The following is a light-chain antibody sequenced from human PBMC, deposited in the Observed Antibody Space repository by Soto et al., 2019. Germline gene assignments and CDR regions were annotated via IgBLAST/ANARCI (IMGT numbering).Light chain of an antibody. CDR1: QSVSSY. CDR3: QHRSEWPLVT. CDR2: DAS. V-gene: IGKV3-11*01. Sequence: EIVLTQSPATLSLSPGERATLSCRASQSVSSYLAWYQQKPSQPPRLLIYDASNRATGIPARFSGSGSGTAFTLTISSLETEDFAVYYCQHRSEWPLVTFGPGTRVDV. J-gene: IGKJ3*01.